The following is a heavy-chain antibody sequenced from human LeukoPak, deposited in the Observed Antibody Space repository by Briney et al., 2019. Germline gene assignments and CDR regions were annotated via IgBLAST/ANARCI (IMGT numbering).Heavy chain of an antibody. V-gene: IGHV3-33*01. J-gene: IGHJ6*04. D-gene: IGHD2-2*01. CDR2: IWYGGRNK. CDR1: RFILCRYG. CDR3: ARDRDDIVVVPAAIPGGGMDV. Sequence: PGRSVRLPCAAWRFILCRYGTHWVRRSRGKGRVWVADIWYGGRNKYYADSVKGRFTISRDNSKNTLYLQMNSLRAEDTAVYYCARDRDDIVVVPAAIPGGGMDVWGKGTTVTVSS.